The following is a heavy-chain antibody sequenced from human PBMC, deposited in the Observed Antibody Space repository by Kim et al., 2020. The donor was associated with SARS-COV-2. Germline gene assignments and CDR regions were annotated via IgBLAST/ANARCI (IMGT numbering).Heavy chain of an antibody. CDR3: ARSWDY. CDR2: NPNGGAT. J-gene: IGHJ4*02. Sequence: NPNGGATTAAQKFQGRGTMTRDTSISTAYMELSRLRSDDTAVYYCARSWDYWGQGTLVTVSS. V-gene: IGHV1-2*02.